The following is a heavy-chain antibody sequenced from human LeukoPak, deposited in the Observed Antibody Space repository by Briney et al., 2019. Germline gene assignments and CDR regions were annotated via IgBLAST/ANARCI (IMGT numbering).Heavy chain of an antibody. Sequence: GGSLRLSCAPAGFTFSSYWMSWVRQAPGKGLEWVANIKEDGSEKYYVGSVKGRFTISRDNAKNSLYLQMNSLRAEDTAVYYCVREGYCVNGVCHFDCWGQGTLVTVSS. D-gene: IGHD2-8*01. CDR2: IKEDGSEK. CDR3: VREGYCVNGVCHFDC. V-gene: IGHV3-7*01. CDR1: GFTFSSYW. J-gene: IGHJ4*02.